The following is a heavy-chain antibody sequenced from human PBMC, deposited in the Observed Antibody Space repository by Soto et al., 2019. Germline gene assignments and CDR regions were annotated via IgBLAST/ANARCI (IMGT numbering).Heavy chain of an antibody. CDR2: MFDSGHT. Sequence: QVEVQESGPGLVKPSETLSLTCTFSSGSVNNYHLSWIRQPAGGGLEWIGRMFDSGHTKLNPSLQSRVTMSKEGSKNQFSLKLTSVTAADTGVYYCARDNLSWDFELWGRGTLVNVSS. CDR1: SGSVNNYH. V-gene: IGHV4-4*07. CDR3: ARDNLSWDFEL. J-gene: IGHJ2*01.